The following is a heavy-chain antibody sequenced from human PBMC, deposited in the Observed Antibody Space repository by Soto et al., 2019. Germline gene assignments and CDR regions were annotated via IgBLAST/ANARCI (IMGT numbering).Heavy chain of an antibody. D-gene: IGHD2-15*01. J-gene: IGHJ6*03. V-gene: IGHV3-11*01. CDR3: ARVIPECSGGSCYSSLYYYYYYMDV. CDR1: GFTFSDYY. Sequence: PGGSLRLSCAASGFTFSDYYMSWIRQAPGKGLEWVSYISSSGSTIYYADSVKGRFTISRDNAKNSLYLQMNSLRAEDTAVYYCARVIPECSGGSCYSSLYYYYYYMDVWGKGTTVTVSS. CDR2: ISSSGSTI.